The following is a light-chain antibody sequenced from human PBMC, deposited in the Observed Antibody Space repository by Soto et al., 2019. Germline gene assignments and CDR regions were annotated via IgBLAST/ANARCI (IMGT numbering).Light chain of an antibody. CDR2: EVT. CDR3: SSFAGGNNFE. V-gene: IGLV2-8*01. CDR1: SSDVGGYNS. Sequence: QSALTQPPSASGSPGQSVTISCTGTSSDVGGYNSVSWYQHHPGKAPKLLIYEVTKRPSGVPDRFSGSKSGNTASLTVSGLQADDEAYYYCSSFAGGNNFEFGGGTKLTVL. J-gene: IGLJ3*02.